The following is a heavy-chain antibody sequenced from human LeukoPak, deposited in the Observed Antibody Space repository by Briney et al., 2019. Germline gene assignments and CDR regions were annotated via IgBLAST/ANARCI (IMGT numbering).Heavy chain of an antibody. V-gene: IGHV3-48*02. Sequence: GGSLRLSCAASGFTFSRYNMNCVRQAPGEGLEWVLYISSSNSIIYYAHSVKGRFTISRDNAKTSLYLQMNSLRDEDTAVYYRARMTHSGRYYFDYWGQGTLVTVSS. J-gene: IGHJ4*02. CDR3: ARMTHSGRYYFDY. CDR2: ISSSNSII. CDR1: GFTFSRYN. D-gene: IGHD1-26*01.